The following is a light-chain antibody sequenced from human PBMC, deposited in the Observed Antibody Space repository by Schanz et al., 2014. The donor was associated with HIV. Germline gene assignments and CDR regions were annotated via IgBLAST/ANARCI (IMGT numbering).Light chain of an antibody. V-gene: IGLV1-44*01. CDR2: NDH. CDR3: AGWDDSLNVWV. J-gene: IGLJ3*02. Sequence: QSVLTQPPSASGTPGQRVTISCSGSNSNIGTTPANWYQQLPGTAPRLLLYNDHFRPSGVPDRFSGSRSGTSASLAISGLQSGDEADYYCAGWDDSLNVWVFGGGTKLTVL. CDR1: NSNIGTTP.